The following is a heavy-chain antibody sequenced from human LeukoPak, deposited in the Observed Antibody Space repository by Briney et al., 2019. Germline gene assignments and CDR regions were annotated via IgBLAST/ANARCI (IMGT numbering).Heavy chain of an antibody. CDR2: IKQDGSEK. Sequence: SGGSLRLSCAASGLTFSNYWMDWVRQAPGEGLEWVANIKQDGSEKNYVDSVKGRFIISRDNAKNSLYLQMNTLRADDTAVYYCARDGFGTGSNWGQGTLVTVSS. CDR1: GLTFSNYW. D-gene: IGHD3-16*01. CDR3: ARDGFGTGSN. V-gene: IGHV3-7*01. J-gene: IGHJ4*02.